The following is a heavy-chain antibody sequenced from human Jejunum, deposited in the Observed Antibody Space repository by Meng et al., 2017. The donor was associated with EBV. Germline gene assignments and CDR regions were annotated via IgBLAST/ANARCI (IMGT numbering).Heavy chain of an antibody. J-gene: IGHJ5*02. Sequence: QVQLVQSGAEVKKPGASVKVSCKASGYTFTSHDINWVRQAAGQGLEWMGWMNSNTGNTGYAQKFQGRVSMTRDTSISTAYMELSSLKSEDTAVYYCRRGSGAGGRDWFDPWGQGTLVTVSS. D-gene: IGHD3-16*01. V-gene: IGHV1-8*01. CDR3: RRGSGAGGRDWFDP. CDR2: MNSNTGNT. CDR1: GYTFTSHD.